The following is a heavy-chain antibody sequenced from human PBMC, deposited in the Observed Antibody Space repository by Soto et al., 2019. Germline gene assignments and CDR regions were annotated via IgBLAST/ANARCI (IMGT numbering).Heavy chain of an antibody. CDR2: ISSNGGST. CDR1: GFTFSSYA. V-gene: IGHV3-64*01. J-gene: IGHJ4*02. CDR3: ARKGSGSYYFTS. Sequence: EVQLVESGGGLVQPGGSLRLSCAASGFTFSSYAMHWVRQAPGKGLEYVSAISSNGGSTYYANSVKGRFTISRDNSKNTLYLQRGGRRAEEMAVYYCARKGSGSYYFTSGARGPLVPVSS. D-gene: IGHD2-15*01.